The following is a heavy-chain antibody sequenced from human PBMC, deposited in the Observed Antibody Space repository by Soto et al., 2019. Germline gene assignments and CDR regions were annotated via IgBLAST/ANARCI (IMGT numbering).Heavy chain of an antibody. V-gene: IGHV3-21*01. CDR3: ARDFEGRHQLVPTWVKYYPYYDVDV. J-gene: IGHJ6*02. Sequence: EVQVVESGGGLVKPGGSLRLSRAASGFTFSDFNMNWVRQAPGKGLECVSSISGNRDDIYYADSVKGRFTISRDNAKNSPFLQMNSLTAEDTAVYYCARDFEGRHQLVPTWVKYYPYYDVDVWGQGTTVTVSS. CDR2: ISGNRDDI. D-gene: IGHD1-1*01. CDR1: GFTFSDFN.